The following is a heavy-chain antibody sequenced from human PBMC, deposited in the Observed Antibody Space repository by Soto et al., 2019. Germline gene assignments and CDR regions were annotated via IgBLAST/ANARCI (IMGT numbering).Heavy chain of an antibody. CDR2: IYSGGST. D-gene: IGHD4-17*01. Sequence: GSLRLSCAASGFTVSSNYMSWVRQAPGKGLEWVSVIYSGGSTYYADSVKGRFTISRDNSKNTLYLQMNSLRAEDTAVYYCARSRPTDLDYGDYVDYYYYGMDVWGQGTTVTVSS. V-gene: IGHV3-53*01. CDR3: ARSRPTDLDYGDYVDYYYYGMDV. CDR1: GFTVSSNY. J-gene: IGHJ6*02.